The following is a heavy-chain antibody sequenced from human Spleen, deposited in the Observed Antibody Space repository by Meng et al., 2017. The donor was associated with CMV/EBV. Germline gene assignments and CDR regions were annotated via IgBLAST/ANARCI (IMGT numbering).Heavy chain of an antibody. CDR1: GFTFSSYA. V-gene: IGHV3-30*01. Sequence: CAASGFTFSSYAMHWVRQAPGKGPEWVALISLDGKTKYYADSVKGRFTISRDNSRNTLYLQMNSLRREDTAVYHCARGGILREPCDYWGQGTLVTVSS. J-gene: IGHJ4*02. CDR2: ISLDGKTK. D-gene: IGHD1-14*01. CDR3: ARGGILREPCDY.